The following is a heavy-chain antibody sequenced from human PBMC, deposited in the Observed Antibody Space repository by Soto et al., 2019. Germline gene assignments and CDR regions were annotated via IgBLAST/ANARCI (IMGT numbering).Heavy chain of an antibody. CDR2: IRASDGRT. J-gene: IGHJ4*02. D-gene: IGHD5-18*01. CDR1: GFTFSNYA. V-gene: IGHV3-23*01. Sequence: GGSLRLSCAASGFTFSNYAMSWVRQAPGMGLEWVSSIRASDGRTYYADSVRGRFTISRDNSKNTLYLQMNSLRAEDTAIYYCARSNVDTTMAPDYWGQGTLVTVSS. CDR3: ARSNVDTTMAPDY.